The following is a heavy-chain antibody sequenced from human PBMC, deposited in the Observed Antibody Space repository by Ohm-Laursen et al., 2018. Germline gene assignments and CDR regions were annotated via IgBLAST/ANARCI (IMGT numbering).Heavy chain of an antibody. CDR2: IYSGGDM. CDR1: GFTFSTCA. Sequence: SLRLSCAASGFTFSTCAMNWVRQAPGKGLEWVSLIYSGGDMFYADSVKGRFTISRDKSKNTLYLQMNSLRVEDTAMYFCARDVPGIVASRGGGWGQGTLVTVSS. V-gene: IGHV3-23*03. J-gene: IGHJ4*02. D-gene: IGHD3-16*01. CDR3: ARDVPGIVASRGGG.